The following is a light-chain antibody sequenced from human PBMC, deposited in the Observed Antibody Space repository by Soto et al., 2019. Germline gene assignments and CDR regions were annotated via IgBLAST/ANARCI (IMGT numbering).Light chain of an antibody. Sequence: QSALTQPASVSGSPGQSITISCTGTSSDVGGYDYVSWYQQHPGKAPKLMIYEVNNRPSGVSNRFSGSKSGNTASLTISGLQAEDEADYFCSSYTRSNTRVFGGGTQLTVL. CDR2: EVN. CDR3: SSYTRSNTRV. V-gene: IGLV2-14*01. CDR1: SSDVGGYDY. J-gene: IGLJ3*02.